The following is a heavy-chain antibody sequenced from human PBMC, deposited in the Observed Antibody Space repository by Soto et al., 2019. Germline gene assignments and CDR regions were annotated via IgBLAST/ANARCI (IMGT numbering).Heavy chain of an antibody. D-gene: IGHD6-19*01. V-gene: IGHV4-34*01. J-gene: IGHJ4*02. CDR3: ARGHSVAGDPFDY. CDR1: GGSFSGYY. Sequence: QVQLQQWGAGLLKPSETLSLTCAVYGGSFSGYYWSWIRQPPGKGLEWIWEINHSGSTNYNPSLKSRVTISVDTSKNQFSLKLSSVTAADTAVYYCARGHSVAGDPFDYWGQGTLVTVSS. CDR2: INHSGST.